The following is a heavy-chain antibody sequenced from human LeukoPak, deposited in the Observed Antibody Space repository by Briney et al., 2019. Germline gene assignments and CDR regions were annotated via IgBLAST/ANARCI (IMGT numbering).Heavy chain of an antibody. CDR3: ARVGYDFWSGYYGDYYFDY. J-gene: IGHJ4*02. Sequence: PGGSLRLSCAASGFTVSSNYMSWVRQAPGKGLEWVSVIYSGGSTYYADSVKGRFTISRDNSKNTLYLQMNSLRAEDTAVYYCARVGYDFWSGYYGDYYFDYWGQGTLVTVSS. CDR2: IYSGGST. D-gene: IGHD3-3*01. CDR1: GFTVSSNY. V-gene: IGHV3-53*01.